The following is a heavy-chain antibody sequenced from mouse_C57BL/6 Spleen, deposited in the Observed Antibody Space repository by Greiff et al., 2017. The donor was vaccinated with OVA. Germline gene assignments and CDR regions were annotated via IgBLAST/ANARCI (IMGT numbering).Heavy chain of an antibody. V-gene: IGHV1-53*01. CDR1: GYTFTSYW. CDR2: INPSNGGT. CDR3: AREGITTVVDDYYAMDY. D-gene: IGHD1-1*01. J-gene: IGHJ4*01. Sequence: VQLQQSGTELVKPGASVKLSCKASGYTFTSYWMHWVKQRPGQGLEWIGNINPSNGGTNYNEKFKSKATLTVDKSSSTAYMQLSSLTSEDSAVYYCAREGITTVVDDYYAMDYWGQGTSVTVSS.